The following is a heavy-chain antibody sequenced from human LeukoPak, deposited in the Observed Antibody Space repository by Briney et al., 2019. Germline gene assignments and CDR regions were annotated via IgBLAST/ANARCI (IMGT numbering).Heavy chain of an antibody. Sequence: GWSLRLSCAASLFTFSNYWMHWVRPAPGKGLAWVSRINSDGSSTSYADSVKGRFTISRDNAKNTLYLETNNLRAEHTTGYYCASFFLGSWYFVLWGRGTLVTVSS. V-gene: IGHV3-74*01. CDR3: ASFFLGSWYFVL. CDR1: LFTFSNYW. D-gene: IGHD7-27*01. J-gene: IGHJ2*01. CDR2: INSDGSST.